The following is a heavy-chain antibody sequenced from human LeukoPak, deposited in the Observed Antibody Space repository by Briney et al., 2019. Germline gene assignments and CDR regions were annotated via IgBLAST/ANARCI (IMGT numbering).Heavy chain of an antibody. CDR3: ARTPPSGNSGYDWEFYYMDV. V-gene: IGHV1-69*13. Sequence: GASVKVSCKASGGTFGSYAISWVRQAPGQGLEWMGGIIPIFGTANYAQKFQGRVTITADESTSTAYMELSSLRSEDTAVYYCARTPPSGNSGYDWEFYYMDVWGKGTTVTISS. J-gene: IGHJ6*03. CDR2: IIPIFGTA. D-gene: IGHD5-12*01. CDR1: GGTFGSYA.